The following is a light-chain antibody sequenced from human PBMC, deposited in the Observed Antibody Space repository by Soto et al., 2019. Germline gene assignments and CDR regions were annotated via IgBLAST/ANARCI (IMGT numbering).Light chain of an antibody. V-gene: IGKV3-15*01. CDR1: QSVRSN. J-gene: IGKJ3*01. CDR3: HQYGNSPFT. CDR2: DAS. Sequence: IVMTQSPAPLSVSPGERATLSCRASQSVRSNLAWYQQKPGQAPRLLIFDASTRATNIPARFSAVGSATDVTLTISRLEPEESAGYYCHQYGNSPFTFGPGTKVDI.